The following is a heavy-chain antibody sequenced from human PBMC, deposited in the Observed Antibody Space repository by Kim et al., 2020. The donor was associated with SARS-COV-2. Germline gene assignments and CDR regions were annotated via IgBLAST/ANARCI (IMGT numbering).Heavy chain of an antibody. V-gene: IGHV1-46*01. CDR3: ARDWGRERRGLGHAFDS. CDR1: GYTFTSYY. CDR2: INPSGGST. Sequence: ASVKVSCKASGYTFTSYYMHWVRQAPGQGLEWMGIINPSGGSTSYAQKFQGRVTMTRDTSTSTVYMELSSLRSEDTAVYYCARDWGRERRGLGHAFDSWGQGTMVTVSS. J-gene: IGHJ3*02. D-gene: IGHD1-1*01.